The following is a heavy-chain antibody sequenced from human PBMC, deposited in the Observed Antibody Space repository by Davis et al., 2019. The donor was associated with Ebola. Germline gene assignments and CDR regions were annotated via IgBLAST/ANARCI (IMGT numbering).Heavy chain of an antibody. CDR1: GGSISSSSYY. D-gene: IGHD3-10*01. CDR3: ARAGYGFLGMDV. J-gene: IGHJ6*02. V-gene: IGHV4-39*07. Sequence: SETLSLTCTVSGGSISSSSYYWGWIRQPPGKGLEWIGSIYYSGSTNYNPSLKSRVTISVDTSKNQFSLKLSSVTAADTAVYYCARAGYGFLGMDVWGQGTTVTVSS. CDR2: IYYSGST.